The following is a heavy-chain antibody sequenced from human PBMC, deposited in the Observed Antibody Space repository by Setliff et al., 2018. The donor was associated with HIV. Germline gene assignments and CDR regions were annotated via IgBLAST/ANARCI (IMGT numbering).Heavy chain of an antibody. Sequence: GGSLRLSCVASGFTISNHWMHWVRQAPGKGLVWVSRINSDGSDTTYADSVKGRFTISRDNAKKSLYLQMNSLRAEDTALYYCAKDHGLVSLGEFDYWGQGTLVTVSS. D-gene: IGHD3-16*01. J-gene: IGHJ4*02. CDR2: INSDGSDT. V-gene: IGHV3-74*01. CDR1: GFTISNHW. CDR3: AKDHGLVSLGEFDY.